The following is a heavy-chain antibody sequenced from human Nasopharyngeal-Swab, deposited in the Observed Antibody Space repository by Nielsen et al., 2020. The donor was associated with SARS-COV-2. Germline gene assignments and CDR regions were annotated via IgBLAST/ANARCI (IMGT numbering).Heavy chain of an antibody. Sequence: KVSCKGSGYSFTNYWIGWVRQMPGKGLEWMGIIYPGDSDTRYSPSFQGQVTISAHKSITTAYLQWSSLKASDTAMYYCARHGLGYSLYYFDYWGQGTLVTVSS. V-gene: IGHV5-51*01. CDR3: ARHGLGYSLYYFDY. CDR2: IYPGDSDT. J-gene: IGHJ4*02. D-gene: IGHD3-22*01. CDR1: GYSFTNYW.